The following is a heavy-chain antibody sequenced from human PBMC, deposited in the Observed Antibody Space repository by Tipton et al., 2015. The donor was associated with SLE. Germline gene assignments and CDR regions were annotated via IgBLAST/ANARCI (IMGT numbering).Heavy chain of an antibody. J-gene: IGHJ3*02. D-gene: IGHD3-10*01. Sequence: TLSLTCAVYGGSFSGYYWSWIRQPPGKGLEWIGEINHSGSTNYNPSLKSRVTISVDTSKNQFSLMLSSVTAADTAVYYCASIAFRGVDIWGQGTMVTVSS. V-gene: IGHV4-34*01. CDR2: INHSGST. CDR1: GGSFSGYY. CDR3: ASIAFRGVDI.